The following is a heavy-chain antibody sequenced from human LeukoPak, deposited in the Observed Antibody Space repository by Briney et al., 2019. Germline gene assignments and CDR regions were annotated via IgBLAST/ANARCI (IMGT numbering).Heavy chain of an antibody. D-gene: IGHD1-14*01. V-gene: IGHV3-21*06. CDR1: GLTFSTSG. CDR3: ATETNGRHYDY. CDR2: IGPTGSDR. J-gene: IGHJ4*02. Sequence: GGSLRLSCTASGLTFSTSGFNWVRQAPGKGLEWVASIGPTGSDRYHADAIKGRFTISRDNANNFLYLQMNSLRAEDTAEYYCATETNGRHYDYWGQGTLLTVSS.